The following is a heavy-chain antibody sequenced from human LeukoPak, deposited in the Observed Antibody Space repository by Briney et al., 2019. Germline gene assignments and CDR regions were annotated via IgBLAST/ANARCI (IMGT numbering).Heavy chain of an antibody. CDR3: ARVRDAYNYFNY. D-gene: IGHD1-14*01. CDR2: ITGSGDTL. J-gene: IGHJ4*02. Sequence: GGSLRLSCAATGFTFSTYSMNWVRQAPGKGLEWVSYITGSGDTLYYADSVQGRFTISRDNAKNSLYLQMNSLGAEDTAVYYCARVRDAYNYFNYWGQGTLVTVSS. V-gene: IGHV3-48*01. CDR1: GFTFSTYS.